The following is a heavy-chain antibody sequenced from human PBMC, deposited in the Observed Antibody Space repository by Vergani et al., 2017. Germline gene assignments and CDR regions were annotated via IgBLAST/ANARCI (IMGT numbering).Heavy chain of an antibody. CDR3: ARDVAEGVNIAAAWFDP. CDR2: IIPMFGTA. CDR1: GGTFSSYT. D-gene: IGHD6-13*01. J-gene: IGHJ5*02. V-gene: IGHV1-69*01. Sequence: QVQLVQSGAEVKKPGSSVKVSCKASGGTFSSYTIGWVRQAPGQGLEWMGGIIPMFGTANYAQKFQGRVTISAEASTSTAYMELSSLRSEDTAVYYCARDVAEGVNIAAAWFDPWGQGTLVTVSA.